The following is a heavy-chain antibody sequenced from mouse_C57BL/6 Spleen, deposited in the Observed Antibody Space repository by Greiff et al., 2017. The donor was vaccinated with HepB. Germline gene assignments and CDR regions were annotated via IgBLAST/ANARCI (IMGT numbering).Heavy chain of an antibody. J-gene: IGHJ4*01. CDR3: ARSHYGGAMDY. V-gene: IGHV1-69*01. CDR2: IDPSDSYT. D-gene: IGHD1-2*01. Sequence: QVQLQQPGAELVMPGASVKLSCKASGYTFTSYWMHWVKQRPGQGLEWIGEIDPSDSYTNYNQKFKGKSTLTVDKSSSTAYMQLSSLTSEDSAVYYCARSHYGGAMDYWGQGTSVTVSS. CDR1: GYTFTSYW.